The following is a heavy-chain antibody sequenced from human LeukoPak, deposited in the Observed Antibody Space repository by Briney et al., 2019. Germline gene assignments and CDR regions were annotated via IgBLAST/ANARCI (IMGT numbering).Heavy chain of an antibody. Sequence: GGSLRLSCAASGFTFSSYWMHWVRQAPGKGLVWVSRINTDGSSTTYADSVKGRFTISRDNAKKTLSLQMNSLRAEDTAVYYCARGSDFRSGPWGDVWGQGTTVTVSS. CDR3: ARGSDFRSGPWGDV. D-gene: IGHD3-3*01. CDR1: GFTFSSYW. V-gene: IGHV3-74*01. J-gene: IGHJ6*02. CDR2: INTDGSST.